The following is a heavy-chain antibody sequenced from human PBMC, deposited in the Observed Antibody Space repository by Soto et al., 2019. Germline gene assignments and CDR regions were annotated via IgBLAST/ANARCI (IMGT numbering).Heavy chain of an antibody. CDR1: GFTFSSYA. V-gene: IGHV3-23*01. CDR3: AKVPIAARFGQRYEFYFDF. Sequence: GGSLRLSCAASGFTFSSYAMSWVRQAPGKGLEWVSSISASGGSTYYADSVKGRFTISRDTSKNTLYLQMNSLRAEDTAVYYCAKVPIAARFGQRYEFYFDFWGQGTLVTVSS. CDR2: ISASGGST. J-gene: IGHJ4*02. D-gene: IGHD6-6*01.